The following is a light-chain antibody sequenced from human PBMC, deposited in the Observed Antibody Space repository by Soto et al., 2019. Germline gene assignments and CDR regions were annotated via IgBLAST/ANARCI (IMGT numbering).Light chain of an antibody. CDR3: QHYGNSPPEYT. J-gene: IGKJ3*01. CDR1: QSISSSF. Sequence: EIVLTQSPGTLSLSPGERATLSCRASQSISSSFLAWYQQRPGQAPRLLIFGASYRATGIPDRFSGSGSGTDFTLTISRLEPEDFAVYHCQHYGNSPPEYTFGPGTNVDSK. CDR2: GAS. V-gene: IGKV3-20*01.